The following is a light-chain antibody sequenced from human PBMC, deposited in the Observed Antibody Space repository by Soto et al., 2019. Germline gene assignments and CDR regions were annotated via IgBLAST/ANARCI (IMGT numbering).Light chain of an antibody. CDR1: QNINTW. J-gene: IGKJ1*01. CDR2: DAY. V-gene: IGKV1-5*01. CDR3: QQYNSFAWT. Sequence: DIHMTQSPSTLSASLGDSVTISFRASQNINTWLAWYHQKPGMAPKLLISDAYTLESGVPSRFSGSGSGPEFTLTISSLQPDDFGTYYCQQYNSFAWTFGQGTKVDIK.